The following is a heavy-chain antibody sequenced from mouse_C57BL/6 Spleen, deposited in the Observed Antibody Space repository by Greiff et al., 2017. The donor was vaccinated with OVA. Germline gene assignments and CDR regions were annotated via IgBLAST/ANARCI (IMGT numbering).Heavy chain of an antibody. CDR1: GYSFTGYY. Sequence: EVKLQESGPELVKPGASVKISCKASGYSFTGYYMNWVKQSPEKSLEWIGEINPSTGVTTYNQKFKAKATLTVDKSSSTAYMQLKSLTSEDSAVYYCASGGYYDYDGYFDVWGTGTTVTVSS. J-gene: IGHJ1*03. D-gene: IGHD2-4*01. CDR3: ASGGYYDYDGYFDV. CDR2: INPSTGVT. V-gene: IGHV1-42*01.